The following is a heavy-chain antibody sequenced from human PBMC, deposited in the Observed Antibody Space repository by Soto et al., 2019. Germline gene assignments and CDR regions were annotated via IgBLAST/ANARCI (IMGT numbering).Heavy chain of an antibody. V-gene: IGHV1-69*13. CDR1: GGTFSSYA. D-gene: IGHD3-22*01. Sequence: SVKVSCSASGGTFSSYAISWVRQAPGQGLEWMGGIIPIFGTANYAQKFQGRVTITADESTSTAYMELSSLRSEDTAVYYCARGGEYYYDSSGYSPYYYYGMDVWGQGTTVTVSS. CDR2: IIPIFGTA. J-gene: IGHJ6*02. CDR3: ARGGEYYYDSSGYSPYYYYGMDV.